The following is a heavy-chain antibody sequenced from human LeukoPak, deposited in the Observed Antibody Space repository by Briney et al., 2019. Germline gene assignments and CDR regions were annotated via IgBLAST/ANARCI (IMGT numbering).Heavy chain of an antibody. V-gene: IGHV4-39*07. CDR2: VYHSGST. CDR3: ARLAVY. J-gene: IGHJ4*02. Sequence: PSETLSLTCTVSGGSISTSSYYWGWVRQPPGKGLEWIGSVYHSGSTYYNPSLKSRVTISVDTSKNQFSLKLSSVTAADTAVYYCARLAVYWGQGTLVTVSS. CDR1: GGSISTSSYY.